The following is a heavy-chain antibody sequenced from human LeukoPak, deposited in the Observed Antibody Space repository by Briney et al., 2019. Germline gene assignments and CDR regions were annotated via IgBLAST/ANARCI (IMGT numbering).Heavy chain of an antibody. CDR3: ARHRLLFFGGVTFPFDY. CDR1: GGTFSSYA. D-gene: IGHD3-16*01. V-gene: IGHV1-69*06. CDR2: IIPIFGTA. J-gene: IGHJ4*02. Sequence: SVKVSCKASGGTFSSYAISWVRQAPGQGLEWMGGIIPIFGTANYAQKFQGRVTITADKSTSTAYMELSSLRSEDTAVYYCARHRLLFFGGVTFPFDYWGQGTLVTVSS.